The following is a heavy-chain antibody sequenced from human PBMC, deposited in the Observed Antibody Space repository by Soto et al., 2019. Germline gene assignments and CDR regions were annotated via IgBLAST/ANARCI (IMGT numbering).Heavy chain of an antibody. D-gene: IGHD3-3*01. Sequence: SETLSLTCTVSGGSISSGGYYWSWIRQHPGKGLEWIGYIYYSGSTYYNPSLKSRVTISVDTSKNQFSLKLSSVTAADTAVYYCARVKDFWSGYYYYFDYWGQGTLVTVSS. CDR3: ARVKDFWSGYYYYFDY. CDR2: IYYSGST. V-gene: IGHV4-31*03. CDR1: GGSISSGGYY. J-gene: IGHJ4*02.